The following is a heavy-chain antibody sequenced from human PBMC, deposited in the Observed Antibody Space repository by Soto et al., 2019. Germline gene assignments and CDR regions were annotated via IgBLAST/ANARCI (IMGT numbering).Heavy chain of an antibody. Sequence: SETLSLTCTVSGGSISNYYWSWIRQPPGKGLEWIGYIYYSGSTNYNPSLKSRVTISVDTSKNQFSLKLTSVTAADTAVYYCARGGERWYYFDYWGQGTLVTVPS. D-gene: IGHD2-21*01. V-gene: IGHV4-59*12. CDR3: ARGGERWYYFDY. J-gene: IGHJ4*02. CDR2: IYYSGST. CDR1: GGSISNYY.